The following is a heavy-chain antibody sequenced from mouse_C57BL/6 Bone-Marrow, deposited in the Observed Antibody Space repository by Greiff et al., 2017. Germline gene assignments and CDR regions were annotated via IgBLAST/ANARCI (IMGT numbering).Heavy chain of an antibody. CDR2: ISSGGSYT. CDR1: GFTFSSYG. CDR3: ARHRGYYGSSYFYYAMDY. D-gene: IGHD1-1*01. Sequence: EVQRVESGGDLVKPGGSLKLSCAASGFTFSSYGMSWVRQTPDKRLEWVATISSGGSYTYYPDSVKGRFTISRDNAKNTLYLQMSSLKSDDTAMYYCARHRGYYGSSYFYYAMDYWGQGTSVTVSS. J-gene: IGHJ4*01. V-gene: IGHV5-6*01.